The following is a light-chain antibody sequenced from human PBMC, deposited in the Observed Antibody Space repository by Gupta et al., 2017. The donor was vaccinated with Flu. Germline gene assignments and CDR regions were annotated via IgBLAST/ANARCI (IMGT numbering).Light chain of an antibody. J-gene: IGKJ4*01. Sequence: PAILSLSPGERATPSCRTRRIGSDKLAWYQKKRGQAPRLLIYGATTRASGIPAMISGSGSGTEFTLTSSSLQSDDFALYHCQQYNNWPLTFGGGTKVEIK. CDR3: QQYNNWPLT. V-gene: IGKV3-15*01. CDR2: GAT. CDR1: RIGSDK.